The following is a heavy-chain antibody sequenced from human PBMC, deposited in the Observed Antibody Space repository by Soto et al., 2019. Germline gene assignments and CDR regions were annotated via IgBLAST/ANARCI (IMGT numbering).Heavy chain of an antibody. CDR3: ARRDCSSSPAAAY. CDR1: GFTFSSYG. J-gene: IGHJ4*02. V-gene: IGHV3-33*01. Sequence: QVQLVESGGGVVQPGRSLRLSCAASGFTFSSYGMHWVRQAPGKGLEWVAVIWYDGSNKYYADSVKGRFTISRDNSKNTLYLLMSSLRAEATAVYYCARRDCSSSPAAAYWGQGTLVTVSS. D-gene: IGHD6-6*01. CDR2: IWYDGSNK.